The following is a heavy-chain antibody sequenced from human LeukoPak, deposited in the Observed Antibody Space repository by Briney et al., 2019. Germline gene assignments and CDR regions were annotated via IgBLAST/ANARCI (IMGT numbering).Heavy chain of an antibody. V-gene: IGHV4-38-2*02. Sequence: SETLSLTCTVSGYSITGGYYWAWVRQSPGKGLEWIGTIHHSGSTYYSPSLRSRVTTSVNTAKNQFSLTLRSVTAADTAIYYCARSYYDNRERFDPWGQGTPVTVSS. CDR2: IHHSGST. D-gene: IGHD3-22*01. J-gene: IGHJ5*02. CDR3: ARSYYDNRERFDP. CDR1: GYSITGGYY.